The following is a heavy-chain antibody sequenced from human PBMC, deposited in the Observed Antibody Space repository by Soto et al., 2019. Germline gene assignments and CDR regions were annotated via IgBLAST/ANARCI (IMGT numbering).Heavy chain of an antibody. Sequence: PGESLKISCKSSGYSFTSYWIAWVRQMPWKGLEWMGIIYPGDSDTRYSPSFQGQVAISVDKSISTAYLQWSSLKASDTAIYYCAKRGKESTRSFWFDPWGQGTLVTVSS. CDR1: GYSFTSYW. CDR3: AKRGKESTRSFWFDP. V-gene: IGHV5-51*01. D-gene: IGHD2-2*01. J-gene: IGHJ5*02. CDR2: IYPGDSDT.